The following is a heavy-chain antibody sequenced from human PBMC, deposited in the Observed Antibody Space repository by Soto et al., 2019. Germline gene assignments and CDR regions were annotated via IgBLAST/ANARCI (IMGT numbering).Heavy chain of an antibody. J-gene: IGHJ6*02. CDR3: AKAVGYSYGMDV. CDR1: GFTFSSYG. V-gene: IGHV3-30*18. Sequence: QVQLVESGGGVVQPGRSLRLSCAASGFTFSSYGMHWVRQAPGKGLEWVAVISYDGSNKYYADSVKGRFTISRDNSENTLYLQMNSLRAEDTAVYYCAKAVGYSYGMDVWGQGTTVTVSS. D-gene: IGHD4-4*01. CDR2: ISYDGSNK.